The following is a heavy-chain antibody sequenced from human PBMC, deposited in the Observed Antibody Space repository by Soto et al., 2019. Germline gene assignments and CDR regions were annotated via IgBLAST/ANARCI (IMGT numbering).Heavy chain of an antibody. J-gene: IGHJ6*02. CDR1: GGSISSYY. V-gene: IGHV4-59*01. CDR2: IYYSGST. CDR3: ARDKSGMDV. Sequence: KPSETLSLTCTVSGGSISSYYWSWIRQPPGKGLEWIGYIYYSGSTNYNPSLKSRVTISVDTSKNQFSLKLSSVTAADTAVYYCARDKSGMDVWGQGTPVTVYS.